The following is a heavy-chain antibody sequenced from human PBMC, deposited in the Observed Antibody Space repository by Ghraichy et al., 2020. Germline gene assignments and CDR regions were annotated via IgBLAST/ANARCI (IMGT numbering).Heavy chain of an antibody. J-gene: IGHJ3*02. D-gene: IGHD2-2*02. V-gene: IGHV4-31*03. CDR3: AREASPRYCSSTSCYTPFFDI. CDR1: GGSISSGGYY. Sequence: LRLSCTVSGGSISSGGYYWSWIRQHPGKGLEWIGYIYYSGSTYYNPSLKSRVTISVDTSKNQFSLKLSSVTAADTAVYYCAREASPRYCSSTSCYTPFFDIWGQGTMVTVSS. CDR2: IYYSGST.